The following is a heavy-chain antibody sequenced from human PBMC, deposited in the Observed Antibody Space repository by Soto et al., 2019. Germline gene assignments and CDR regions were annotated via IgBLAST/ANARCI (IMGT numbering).Heavy chain of an antibody. CDR1: GFTFSSYG. CDR3: ARDLLTGSFDY. Sequence: GESLKISCAASGFTFSSYGMHWVRQAPGKGLEWVAVISYDGSNKYYADSVKGRFTISRDNSKNTLYLQMNSLRAEDTAVYYCARDLLTGSFDYWGQGTLVTVSA. CDR2: ISYDGSNK. V-gene: IGHV3-30*03. J-gene: IGHJ4*02. D-gene: IGHD2-21*01.